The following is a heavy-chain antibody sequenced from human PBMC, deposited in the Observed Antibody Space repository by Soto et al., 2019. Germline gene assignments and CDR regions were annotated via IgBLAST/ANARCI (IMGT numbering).Heavy chain of an antibody. V-gene: IGHV1-69*01. CDR1: GGTFSSYA. Sequence: QVQLVQSGAEVQKPGSSVKVSCKASGGTFSSYAISWVRQAPGQGLEWMGGIIPSFGTANYAQKFQGRVTITADESTSTAYMELSSLRSEDTAVYYCARDRRGCSSTSCLYYYGMDVWGQGTTVTVSS. CDR2: IIPSFGTA. J-gene: IGHJ6*02. CDR3: ARDRRGCSSTSCLYYYGMDV. D-gene: IGHD2-2*01.